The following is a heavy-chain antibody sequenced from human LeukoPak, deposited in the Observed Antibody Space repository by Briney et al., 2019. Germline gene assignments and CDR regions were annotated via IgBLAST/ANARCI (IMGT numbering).Heavy chain of an antibody. CDR1: GGTFSSYA. V-gene: IGHV1-69*13. D-gene: IGHD1-26*01. CDR3: ARLGRMRIVGATTQYIT. Sequence: GASVKVSCKASGGTFSSYAISWVRQAPGQGLEWMGGIIPIFGTANYAQKFQGRVTITADESTSTAYMELSSLRSEDTAVYYCARLGRMRIVGATTQYITWGQGTLVIVSS. CDR2: IIPIFGTA. J-gene: IGHJ5*02.